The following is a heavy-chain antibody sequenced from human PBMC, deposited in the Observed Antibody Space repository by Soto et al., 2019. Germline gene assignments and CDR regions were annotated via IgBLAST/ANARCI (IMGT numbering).Heavy chain of an antibody. Sequence: QVQLVESGGGVVQPGKSLRLSCAASGFTFSSYNMHWVRQAPGKGLEWVAAIWYDGSNKYYADSVKGRFTISRDNSENTLYLQMNSLRVEDTPVYYCTRESDNNYEDYWGQGTLVTVSS. CDR3: TRESDNNYEDY. D-gene: IGHD4-4*01. V-gene: IGHV3-33*01. J-gene: IGHJ4*02. CDR1: GFTFSSYN. CDR2: IWYDGSNK.